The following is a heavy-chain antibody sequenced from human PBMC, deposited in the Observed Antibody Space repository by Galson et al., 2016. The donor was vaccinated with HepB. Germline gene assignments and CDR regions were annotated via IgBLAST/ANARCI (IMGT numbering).Heavy chain of an antibody. CDR1: GFTFSTHG. Sequence: SLRLSCAASGFTFSTHGMHWVRQAPGKGLEWVAVIWYDGSNKDYADSVKGRFTISRGNSKNTLYLQMNSLRAEDTAVYYCATGWTATFDYWGQGTLVTVSS. V-gene: IGHV3-33*01. CDR2: IWYDGSNK. CDR3: ATGWTATFDY. J-gene: IGHJ4*02. D-gene: IGHD2-15*01.